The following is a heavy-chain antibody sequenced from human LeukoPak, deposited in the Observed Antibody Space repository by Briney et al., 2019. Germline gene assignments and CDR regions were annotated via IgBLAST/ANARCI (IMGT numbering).Heavy chain of an antibody. CDR1: GYTFTSYY. V-gene: IGHV1-46*01. D-gene: IGHD6-19*01. J-gene: IGHJ4*02. Sequence: ASVKVSCKASGYTFTSYYMHWVRQAPGQGLEWMGIINPSGGSTSYAQKFQGRVTMTRVTSTSTVYMELSSLRSEDTAVYYCARAVPGGWTDYWGQGTLVTVSS. CDR3: ARAVPGGWTDY. CDR2: INPSGGST.